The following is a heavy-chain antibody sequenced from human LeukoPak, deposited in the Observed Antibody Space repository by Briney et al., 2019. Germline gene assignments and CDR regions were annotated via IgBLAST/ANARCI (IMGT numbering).Heavy chain of an antibody. Sequence: SETLSLTCTVSGGSISSGAYYWTWIRQHPEKGLDWIAYIYKTGTSSYNPSLMSRVNMCVNTAKNQFCLDVSSVSAADTAVYYCARRPLSNGQYAFDLWGQGTMVTVSS. D-gene: IGHD2-8*01. V-gene: IGHV4-31*03. CDR2: IYKTGTS. CDR3: ARRPLSNGQYAFDL. CDR1: GGSISSGAYY. J-gene: IGHJ3*01.